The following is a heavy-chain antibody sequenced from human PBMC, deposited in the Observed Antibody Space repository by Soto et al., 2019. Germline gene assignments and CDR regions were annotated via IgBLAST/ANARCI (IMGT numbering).Heavy chain of an antibody. CDR3: AKEGSPKVSRWDDY. D-gene: IGHD1-26*01. Sequence: QVQLAESGGGVVQPGGSLRLSCAASGFPFSDYGIDWIRQAPGKGLEWVAVISHEGGTQYYADSVRGRFTVSRDNSKNIVYLQKDSLRTDDTALYFCAKEGSPKVSRWDDYWGQGTLVTVSS. V-gene: IGHV3-30*18. J-gene: IGHJ4*02. CDR2: ISHEGGTQ. CDR1: GFPFSDYG.